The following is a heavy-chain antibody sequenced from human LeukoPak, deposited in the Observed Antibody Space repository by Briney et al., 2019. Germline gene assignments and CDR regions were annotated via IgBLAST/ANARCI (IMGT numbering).Heavy chain of an antibody. V-gene: IGHV4-59*01. CDR2: IYYSGST. J-gene: IGHJ3*02. CDR3: ARDGRGYDILTGYYHHAFDI. D-gene: IGHD3-9*01. CDR1: GGSISSYY. Sequence: SETLSLTCTVSGGSISSYYWSWIRQPPGKGLEWIGHIYYSGSTNYNPSLKSRVTISVDTSKNQFSLKLSSVTAADTAVYYCARDGRGYDILTGYYHHAFDIWGQGTMVTVSS.